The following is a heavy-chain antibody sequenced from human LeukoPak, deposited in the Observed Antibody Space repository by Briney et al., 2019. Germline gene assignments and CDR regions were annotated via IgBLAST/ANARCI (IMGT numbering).Heavy chain of an antibody. CDR1: AYSFTNYG. CDR2: ISTYNGNT. V-gene: IGHV1-18*01. CDR3: ARVMVPSSSWSYARTYYFDY. J-gene: IGHJ4*02. D-gene: IGHD6-13*01. Sequence: GASVKVSCKASAYSFTNYGISWVRQAPGQGLEWMGWISTYNGNTNYAQKLQGRVTMTTDTSTSTAYMELRSLRSDDTTVYYCARVMVPSSSWSYARTYYFDYWGQGTLVTVSS.